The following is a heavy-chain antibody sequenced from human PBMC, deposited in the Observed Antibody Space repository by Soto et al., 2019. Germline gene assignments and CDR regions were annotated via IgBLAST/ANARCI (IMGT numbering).Heavy chain of an antibody. Sequence: HVTLKESGPVLVKPTETLTLTCTVSGFSLSNGNVGVSWIRQPPGKALEWLAHIFSNDEESYRTSLKSRLTISEDTSKSQVVLTMTNVDPVDTATYYCARILFGRSVAGGYFYMDVWGKGTTVTVSS. CDR3: ARILFGRSVAGGYFYMDV. CDR1: GFSLSNGNVG. J-gene: IGHJ6*03. CDR2: IFSNDEE. D-gene: IGHD6-19*01. V-gene: IGHV2-26*01.